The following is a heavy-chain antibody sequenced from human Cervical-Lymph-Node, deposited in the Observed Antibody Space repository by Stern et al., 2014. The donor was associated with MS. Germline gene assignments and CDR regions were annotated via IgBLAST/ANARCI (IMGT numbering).Heavy chain of an antibody. CDR1: GFTFSSYG. CDR3: AKDKGGGWD. Sequence: VQLVESGGGVVQPGRSLRLSCAASGFTFSSYGMHWVRQAPGKGLEWVAVISYDGSNKYYADSVKGRFTVSRDNSKNALYLQINSLRAEDTAVYYCAKDKGGGWDGDRGTLLAVS. CDR2: ISYDGSNK. V-gene: IGHV3-30*18. J-gene: IGHJ4*02. D-gene: IGHD3-16*01.